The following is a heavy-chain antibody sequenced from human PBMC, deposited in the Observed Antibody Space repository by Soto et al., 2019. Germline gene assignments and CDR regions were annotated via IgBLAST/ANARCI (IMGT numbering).Heavy chain of an antibody. CDR2: MSYDGSNE. D-gene: IGHD2-2*01. J-gene: IGHJ4*02. CDR1: GFTFSTYG. CDR3: ARDLRKTRYFDL. V-gene: IGHV3-33*01. Sequence: QVQLVESGGGVVQPGRSLRLSCAASGFTFSTYGMHWVRQAPGKGLEWVAVMSYDGSNEYYSDSVKGRFTISRDNPKNTLYLQMNSLRVDDTAVYYCARDLRKTRYFDLWGQGTLVTVSS.